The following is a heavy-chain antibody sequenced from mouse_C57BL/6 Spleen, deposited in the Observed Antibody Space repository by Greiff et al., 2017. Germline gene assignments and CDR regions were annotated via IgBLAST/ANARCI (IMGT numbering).Heavy chain of an antibody. CDR1: GYSFTGYY. Sequence: VQLQQSGPELVKPGASVKISCKASGYSFTGYYMNWVKQSPEKSLEWIGEINPSTGGTTYNQTFKAKATLTVDNSSSTAYMHLKSLTSENSAVYYWAIPPIYYGNYRVYFDYWGQGTTLTVSS. CDR3: AIPPIYYGNYRVYFDY. D-gene: IGHD2-1*01. CDR2: INPSTGGT. J-gene: IGHJ2*01. V-gene: IGHV1-42*01.